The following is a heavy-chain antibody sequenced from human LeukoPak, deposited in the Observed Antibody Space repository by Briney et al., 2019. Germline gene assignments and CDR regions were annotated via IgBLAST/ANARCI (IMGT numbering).Heavy chain of an antibody. CDR3: ARDPVEVATDAVDVFDI. CDR2: ISAYNGNT. J-gene: IGHJ3*02. V-gene: IGHV1-18*01. D-gene: IGHD5-24*01. CDR1: GYTFTSYG. Sequence: ASVKVSCKASGYTFTSYGISWVRQAPGQGLEWMGWISAYNGNTNYAQKLQGRVTMTTDTSTRTAYMELRSLRSDHRAVFSCARDPVEVATDAVDVFDIWGQGTMVTVSS.